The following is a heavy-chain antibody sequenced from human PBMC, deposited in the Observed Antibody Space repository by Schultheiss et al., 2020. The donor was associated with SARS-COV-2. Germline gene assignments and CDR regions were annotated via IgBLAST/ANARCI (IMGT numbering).Heavy chain of an antibody. D-gene: IGHD6-13*01. J-gene: IGHJ6*03. Sequence: GESLKISCAASGFTFSSYAMSWVRQAPGKGLEWVSAISGSGGSTYYADSVKGRFTISRDNSKNTLYLQMNSLRAEDTAVYYCARWPTGAAAGVYYYYYYMDVWGKGTTVTVSS. CDR1: GFTFSSYA. CDR2: ISGSGGST. V-gene: IGHV3-23*01. CDR3: ARWPTGAAAGVYYYYYYMDV.